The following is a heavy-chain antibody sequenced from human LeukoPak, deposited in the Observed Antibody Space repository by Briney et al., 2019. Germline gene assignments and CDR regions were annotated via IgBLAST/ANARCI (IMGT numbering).Heavy chain of an antibody. D-gene: IGHD2-15*01. Sequence: ETGGSLRLSCAASGFTFSSYGMHWVRQAPGKGLEWVAFIRYDGSNKYYADSVKGRFTISRDNSENTLYLQMNSLRAEDTAVYYCAGYCSGGSCYSGWIIDYWGQGTLVTVSS. CDR3: AGYCSGGSCYSGWIIDY. J-gene: IGHJ4*02. CDR2: IRYDGSNK. CDR1: GFTFSSYG. V-gene: IGHV3-30*02.